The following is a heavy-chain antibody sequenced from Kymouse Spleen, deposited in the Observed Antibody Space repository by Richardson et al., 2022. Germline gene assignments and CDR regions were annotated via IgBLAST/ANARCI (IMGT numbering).Heavy chain of an antibody. V-gene: IGHV3-33*01. Sequence: QVQLVESGGGVVQPGRSLRLSCAASGFTFSSYGMHWVRQAPGKGLEWVAVIWYDGSNKYYADSVKGRFTISRDNSKNTLYLQMNSLRAEDTAVYYCAREGYYGSGSPGWFDPWGQGTLVTVSS. D-gene: IGHD3-10*01. CDR2: IWYDGSNK. J-gene: IGHJ5*02. CDR1: GFTFSSYG. CDR3: AREGYYGSGSPGWFDP.